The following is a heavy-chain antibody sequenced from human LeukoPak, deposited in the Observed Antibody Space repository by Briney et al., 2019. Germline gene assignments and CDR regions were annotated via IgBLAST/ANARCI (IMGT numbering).Heavy chain of an antibody. J-gene: IGHJ4*02. D-gene: IGHD1-26*01. CDR2: INHSGST. CDR1: GGSISSYY. V-gene: IGHV4-34*01. CDR3: ARTIVGAHIDY. Sequence: SETLSLTCTVSGGSISSYYWSWIRQPPGKGLEWIGEINHSGSTNYNPSLKSRVTISVDTSKNQFSLKLSSVTAADTAVYYCARTIVGAHIDYWGQGTLVTVSS.